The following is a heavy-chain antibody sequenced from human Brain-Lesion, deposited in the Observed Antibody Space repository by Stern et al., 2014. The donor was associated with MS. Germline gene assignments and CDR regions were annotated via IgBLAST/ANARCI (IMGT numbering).Heavy chain of an antibody. V-gene: IGHV4-30-2*01. J-gene: IGHJ4*02. CDR1: GGSISSGDYS. Sequence: VQLVQSGSGLVKPSQTLSLTCAVSGGSISSGDYSWSWIRQPPGKSLEWIGYSVQSGSTYYNPSLKSRVSISVDRSKNQFSLKLSSVTAADTAMYYCARIFGGNFDNWGQGTLVTVSS. CDR2: SVQSGST. D-gene: IGHD4-23*01. CDR3: ARIFGGNFDN.